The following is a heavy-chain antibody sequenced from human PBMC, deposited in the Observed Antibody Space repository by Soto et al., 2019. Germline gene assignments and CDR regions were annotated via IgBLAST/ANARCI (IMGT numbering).Heavy chain of an antibody. CDR3: AREVTVASYSFDF. D-gene: IGHD5-12*01. Sequence: SVKVSGKASGVTFNNYALSWVRQAPGQGLEWMGGIIPIFNSANYAQKFQGRVTITADDSTSTAYMELRSLRPDDTAVYYCAREVTVASYSFDFWGQGTLVTVSS. J-gene: IGHJ4*02. V-gene: IGHV1-69*13. CDR2: IIPIFNSA. CDR1: GVTFNNYA.